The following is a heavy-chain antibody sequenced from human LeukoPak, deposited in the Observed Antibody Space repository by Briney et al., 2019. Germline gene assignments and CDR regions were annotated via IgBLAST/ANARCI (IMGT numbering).Heavy chain of an antibody. Sequence: GGSLRLSCTVSRFTFSNYAMSWVRQAPGKGLEWVSGISGNGGTTHYADSVKGRFTISRDNSKNTLYLQMNSQRAEDTAVYYCAKASSYCSGGSCYSASDYWGQGTLVTVSS. D-gene: IGHD2-15*01. V-gene: IGHV3-23*01. CDR2: ISGNGGTT. CDR1: RFTFSNYA. CDR3: AKASSYCSGGSCYSASDY. J-gene: IGHJ4*02.